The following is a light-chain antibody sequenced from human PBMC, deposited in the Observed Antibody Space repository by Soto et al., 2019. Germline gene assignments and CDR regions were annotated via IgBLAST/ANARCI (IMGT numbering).Light chain of an antibody. CDR1: PSISSW. V-gene: IGKV1-5*01. J-gene: IGKJ2*01. CDR3: QQYNSYSNT. CDR2: DAS. Sequence: DIQMTQSPSTLSASVGDRVTITCRASPSISSWLAWYQQKPGKAPNLLIYDASSLKSGVPSRFSGSGAATEFTLTISSLQPDDASTYYCQQYNSYSNTFGQGTKLEIK.